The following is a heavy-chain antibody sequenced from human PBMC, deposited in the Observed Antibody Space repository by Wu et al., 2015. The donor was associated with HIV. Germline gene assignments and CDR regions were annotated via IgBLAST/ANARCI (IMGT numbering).Heavy chain of an antibody. V-gene: IGHV1-8*01. J-gene: IGHJ4*02. CDR1: GGSFSSYS. Sequence: QVQLVQSGAEVKKPGSSVKVSCTISGGSFSSYSVSWVRQAPGQGLEWMGWMNPRSGNTGYAQKFQGRVTMTRDTSISTANMELSSLRSEDTAVYYCARQRAYTSGWYIFDYWGQGTLVTVSS. CDR3: ARQRAYTSGWYIFDY. CDR2: MNPRSGNT. D-gene: IGHD6-19*01.